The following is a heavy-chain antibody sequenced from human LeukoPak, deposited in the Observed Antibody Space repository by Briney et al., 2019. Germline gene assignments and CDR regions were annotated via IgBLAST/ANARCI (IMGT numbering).Heavy chain of an antibody. J-gene: IGHJ4*02. V-gene: IGHV3-21*01. D-gene: IGHD6-19*01. Sequence: PGGSLRLSCAASGFTFSSYTMNWVRQAPGKGREWVSSISSSSSHIYYTDSVKGRFTISRDNAKTSLNLQVNSLRAEDTAVYYCARGDKSSGWHFLDYWGRGTLVTVSS. CDR3: ARGDKSSGWHFLDY. CDR2: ISSSSSHI. CDR1: GFTFSSYT.